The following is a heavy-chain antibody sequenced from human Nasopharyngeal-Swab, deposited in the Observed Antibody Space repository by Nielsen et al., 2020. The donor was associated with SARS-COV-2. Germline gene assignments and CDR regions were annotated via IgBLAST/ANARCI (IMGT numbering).Heavy chain of an antibody. D-gene: IGHD5-18*01. J-gene: IGHJ4*02. Sequence: GGSLRLSCAASGFVFGHSGMHWVRQAPGKGLEWVAATSFDEKRKDYAVSVKGRFTISRDNSKNTLYLQMNSLRAEDTAVYYCARDRGGYSYFDYWGQGTLVTVSS. CDR2: TSFDEKRK. V-gene: IGHV3-30*03. CDR1: GFVFGHSG. CDR3: ARDRGGYSYFDY.